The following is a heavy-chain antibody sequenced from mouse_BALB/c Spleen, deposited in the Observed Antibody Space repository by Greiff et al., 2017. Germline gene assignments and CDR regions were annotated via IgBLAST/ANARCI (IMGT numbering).Heavy chain of an antibody. J-gene: IGHJ3*01. CDR2: IYPGDGDT. CDR3: ARRYDYDSFAY. CDR1: GYAFSSYW. Sequence: VQLQQSGAELVRPGSSVKISCKASGYAFSSYWTNWVKQRPGQGLEWIGQIYPGDGDTNYNGKFKGKATLTADKSSSTAYMQLSSLTSEDSAVYFCARRYDYDSFAYWGQGTLVTVSA. D-gene: IGHD2-4*01. V-gene: IGHV1-80*01.